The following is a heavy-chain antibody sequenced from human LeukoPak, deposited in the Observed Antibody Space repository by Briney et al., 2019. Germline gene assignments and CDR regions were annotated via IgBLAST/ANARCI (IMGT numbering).Heavy chain of an antibody. J-gene: IGHJ4*02. CDR3: AAMAGYYDSSGPLSG. V-gene: IGHV4-34*01. Sequence: SETLSLTCAVYGGSFSGYYWSWIRQPPGKGLEWIGEINHSGSTNYNPSLKSRVTISVDTSKNQFSLKLSSVTAADTAVYYCAAMAGYYDSSGPLSGWGQGTPVTVSS. CDR1: GGSFSGYY. D-gene: IGHD3-22*01. CDR2: INHSGST.